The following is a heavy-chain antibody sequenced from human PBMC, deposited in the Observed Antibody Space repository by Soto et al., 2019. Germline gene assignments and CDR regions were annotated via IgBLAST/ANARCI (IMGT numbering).Heavy chain of an antibody. CDR1: GFSLSTSGMC. Sequence: SGPTLVNPTQTLTLTCTFSGFSLSTSGMCVSWIRQPPGKALEWLARIDWDDDKYYSTSLKTRLTISKDTSKSQVVLTMTNMDPVDTATYYCARMGQYYDXLTGYWSGYYFDYWGQ. J-gene: IGHJ4*02. D-gene: IGHD3-9*01. CDR2: IDWDDDK. CDR3: ARMGQYYDXLTGYWSGYYFDY. V-gene: IGHV2-70*11.